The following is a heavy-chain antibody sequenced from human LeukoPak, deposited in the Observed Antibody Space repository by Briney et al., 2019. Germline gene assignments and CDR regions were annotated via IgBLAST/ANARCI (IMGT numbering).Heavy chain of an antibody. V-gene: IGHV3-30*18. CDR3: AKDLGCSGGSCYSGSFDY. CDR1: GFTFSSYG. Sequence: PGGSLRLSCAASGFTFSSYGMHWVRQAPGKGLEWVAVISYDGSNKYYADSVKGRFTVSRDNSKNTLYLQMNSLRAEDTAVYYCAKDLGCSGGSCYSGSFDYRGQGTLVTVSS. CDR2: ISYDGSNK. D-gene: IGHD2-15*01. J-gene: IGHJ4*02.